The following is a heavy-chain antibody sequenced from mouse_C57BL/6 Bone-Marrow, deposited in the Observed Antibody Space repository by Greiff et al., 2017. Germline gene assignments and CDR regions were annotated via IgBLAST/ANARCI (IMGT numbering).Heavy chain of an antibody. J-gene: IGHJ3*01. V-gene: IGHV1-62-2*01. CDR3: ARHECEYYDGSCPWCAY. Sequence: QVQLQQSGAELVKPGASVKLSCKASGYTFTAYTIHWVKQRSGQGLEWIGWFYTGRGSITYNEQFKDKATLTADKSSSTVYRELSRLTSASVAVYVFARHECEYYDGSCPWCAYGGQGTLVTVSA. CDR2: FYTGRGSI. CDR1: GYTFTAYT. D-gene: IGHD1-1*01.